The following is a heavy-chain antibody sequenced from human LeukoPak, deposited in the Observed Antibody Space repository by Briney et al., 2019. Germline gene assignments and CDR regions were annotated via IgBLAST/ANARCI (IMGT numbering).Heavy chain of an antibody. Sequence: SETLSLTCTVSGGSVSSGSYYWSWIRQPPGKGLEWIGYIYYSGSTNYNPSLKSRVTIPVDTSKNQFSLKLSSVTAADTAVYYCARDYYDSSGYSSLDYWGQGTLVTVSS. J-gene: IGHJ4*02. CDR1: GGSVSSGSYY. CDR3: ARDYYDSSGYSSLDY. D-gene: IGHD3-22*01. CDR2: IYYSGST. V-gene: IGHV4-61*01.